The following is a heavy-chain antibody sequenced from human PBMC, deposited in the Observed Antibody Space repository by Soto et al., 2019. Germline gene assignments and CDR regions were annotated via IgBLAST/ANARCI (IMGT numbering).Heavy chain of an antibody. D-gene: IGHD1-7*01. J-gene: IGHJ6*04. V-gene: IGHV5-51*01. CDR2: IYPGDSDT. CDR1: GYSFTSYW. CDR3: ARHEGYLGTYCYYGMDV. Sequence: PGESLKISCKGSGYSFTSYWIGWVRQMPGKGLEWMGIIYPGDSDTRYSPSFQGQVTISADKSISTAYLQWSSLKASDTAMYYCARHEGYLGTYCYYGMDVWGEGTTVTVSS.